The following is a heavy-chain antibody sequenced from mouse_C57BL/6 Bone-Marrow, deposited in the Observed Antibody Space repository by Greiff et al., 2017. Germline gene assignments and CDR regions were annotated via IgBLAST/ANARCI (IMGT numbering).Heavy chain of an antibody. CDR2: IDPSDSYT. V-gene: IGHV1-69*01. Sequence: QVQLQQPGAELLMPGASVKLSCKASGYTFTSYWMHWVKQRPGQGLEWIGEIDPSDSYTNYNQKFKGKSTLTVDKSSSTAYMQLSSLTSEDSAVYYCARFAYWGQGTLVTVSA. CDR3: ARFAY. CDR1: GYTFTSYW. J-gene: IGHJ3*01.